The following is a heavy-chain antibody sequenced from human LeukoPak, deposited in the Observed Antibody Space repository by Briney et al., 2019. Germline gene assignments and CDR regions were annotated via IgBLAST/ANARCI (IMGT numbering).Heavy chain of an antibody. V-gene: IGHV1-46*01. CDR1: GYTFTSYY. CDR3: ARERKAAAGTGSWDY. J-gene: IGHJ4*02. D-gene: IGHD6-13*01. Sequence: GASVKLSCKASGYTFTSYYMHWVRQAPGQGREWMGIINPSGGSTSYAQKFQGRVTMTRDTSTSTVYMELSSLRSEDTAVYYCARERKAAAGTGSWDYWGQGTLVTVSS. CDR2: INPSGGST.